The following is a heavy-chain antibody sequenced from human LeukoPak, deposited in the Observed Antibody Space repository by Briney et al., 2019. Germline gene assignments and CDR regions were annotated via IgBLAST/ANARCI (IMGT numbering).Heavy chain of an antibody. D-gene: IGHD6-13*01. Sequence: SVKVSCKASGFTFTRSAMQWVRQARGQRLAGIGWIVVGSGNTNYAQKFQERVTITRDMSTSTAYMELSSLRSEDTAVYYCAADAGSWGPTRPNSYYYYGMDVWGQGTTVTVSS. CDR1: GFTFTRSA. CDR3: AADAGSWGPTRPNSYYYYGMDV. J-gene: IGHJ6*02. CDR2: IVVGSGNT. V-gene: IGHV1-58*02.